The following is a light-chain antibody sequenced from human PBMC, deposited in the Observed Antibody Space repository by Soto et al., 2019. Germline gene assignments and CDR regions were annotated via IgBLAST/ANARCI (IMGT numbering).Light chain of an antibody. CDR3: QQYNTWPPWT. CDR1: QSVSSN. CDR2: GAS. Sequence: EIVMTQSPATLSVSTGERATLACRASQSVSSNLAWYQQKPGQAPRLLIYGASTRATAIPARFSGSGSGTEFTLTISSLQSEDFAVSYCQQYNTWPPWTFGHGTKVEIK. J-gene: IGKJ1*01. V-gene: IGKV3-15*01.